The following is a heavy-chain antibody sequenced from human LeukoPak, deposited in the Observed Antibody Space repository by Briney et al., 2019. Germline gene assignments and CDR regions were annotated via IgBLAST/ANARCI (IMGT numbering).Heavy chain of an antibody. D-gene: IGHD3-10*01. Sequence: ASVKVSCKASGYTFTSHVINWVRQAPGQGLEWMGWINTNTGNPTYAQGFKGRFVFSLDTFVGSANLQISSLKAEDTAVYYCARENYYDSGTRGDYYYYMDVWGKGTTVTVSS. V-gene: IGHV7-4-1*02. CDR2: INTNTGNP. CDR3: ARENYYDSGTRGDYYYYMDV. CDR1: GYTFTSHV. J-gene: IGHJ6*03.